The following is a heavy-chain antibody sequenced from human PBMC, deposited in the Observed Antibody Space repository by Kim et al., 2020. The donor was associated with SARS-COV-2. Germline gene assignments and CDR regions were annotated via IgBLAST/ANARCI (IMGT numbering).Heavy chain of an antibody. CDR2: INARTGGA. V-gene: IGHV1-2*05. D-gene: IGHD3-16*01. Sequence: ASVKVSCEASGYIFTDYFIHWLRQAPGQGLEWMGRINARTGGANYAQKFQGRISVPGDTSTNRAYIELRRLKPDDTGVYFCARGPPATSGGYTYYYYMDVWGIGTTVTVSS. J-gene: IGHJ6*03. CDR1: GYIFTDYF. CDR3: ARGPPATSGGYTYYYYMDV.